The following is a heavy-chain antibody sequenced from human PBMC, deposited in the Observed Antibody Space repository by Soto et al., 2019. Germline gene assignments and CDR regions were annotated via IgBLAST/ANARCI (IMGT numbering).Heavy chain of an antibody. Sequence: GGSLRLSCAASGFTFSSYGMHWVRQAPGKGLEWVAVIWYDGSNKYYADSVKGRFTISRDNSKNTLYLQMNSLRAEDTAVYYCARDLGSEYYDFWSGYRGWFDPWGQGTLVTVSS. D-gene: IGHD3-3*01. CDR2: IWYDGSNK. CDR1: GFTFSSYG. CDR3: ARDLGSEYYDFWSGYRGWFDP. V-gene: IGHV3-33*01. J-gene: IGHJ5*02.